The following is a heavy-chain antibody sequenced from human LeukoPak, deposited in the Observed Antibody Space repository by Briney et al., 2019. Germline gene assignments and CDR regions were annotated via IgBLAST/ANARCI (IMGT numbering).Heavy chain of an antibody. D-gene: IGHD2-15*01. CDR2: ISGSGGST. J-gene: IGHJ6*04. Sequence: GGSLRLSCAASGFTFSSYAMSWVRQAPGNGLEWVSAISGSGGSTYYADSVKGRFTISRDNSKNTLYLQMNSLRAEDTAVYYCAKDIVVVVAATIGMDVWGKGTTVTVSS. V-gene: IGHV3-23*01. CDR3: AKDIVVVVAATIGMDV. CDR1: GFTFSSYA.